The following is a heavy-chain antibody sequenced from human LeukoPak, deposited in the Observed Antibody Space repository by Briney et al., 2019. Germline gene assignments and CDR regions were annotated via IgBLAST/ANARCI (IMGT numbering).Heavy chain of an antibody. D-gene: IGHD3-9*01. CDR2: IIPILGIA. J-gene: IGHJ4*02. V-gene: IGHV1-69*04. Sequence: EASVKVSCKASGGTFSSYAISWVRQAPGQGLEWMGRIIPILGIANYAQKFQGRVTITADKSTSTAYMELSSLRSEDTAVYYCASDEGYDILTGYYNSAGFDYWGQGTLVTVSS. CDR1: GGTFSSYA. CDR3: ASDEGYDILTGYYNSAGFDY.